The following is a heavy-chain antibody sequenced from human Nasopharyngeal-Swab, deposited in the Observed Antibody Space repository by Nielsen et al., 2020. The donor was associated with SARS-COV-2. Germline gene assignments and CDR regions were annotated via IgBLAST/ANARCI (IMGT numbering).Heavy chain of an antibody. Sequence: GGSLRPSCAPFGFTLSSYSMHWVRQAQGKGLEWVAVISYDGSNKYYADSVKGRFTISRDNSKNTLYLQMNSLRAEDTAVYYCARGMPDFDIWGQGTMVTVSS. CDR1: GFTLSSYS. CDR2: ISYDGSNK. V-gene: IGHV3-30*04. D-gene: IGHD2-2*01. CDR3: ARGMPDFDI. J-gene: IGHJ3*02.